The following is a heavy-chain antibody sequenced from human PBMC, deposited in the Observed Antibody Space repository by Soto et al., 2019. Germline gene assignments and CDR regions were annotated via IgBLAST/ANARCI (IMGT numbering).Heavy chain of an antibody. D-gene: IGHD6-13*01. CDR3: ARVHGMYISIWTYYYYYYGMDV. V-gene: IGHV1-69*13. CDR1: GGTFSSYA. J-gene: IGHJ6*02. CDR2: IIPIFGTA. Sequence: GASVKVSCKASGGTFSSYAISWVRQAPGQGLEWMGGIIPIFGTANYAQKFQGRVTITADESTITAYMELSSLRSEDTAVYYCARVHGMYISIWTYYYYYYGMDVLGQGTTVTFSS.